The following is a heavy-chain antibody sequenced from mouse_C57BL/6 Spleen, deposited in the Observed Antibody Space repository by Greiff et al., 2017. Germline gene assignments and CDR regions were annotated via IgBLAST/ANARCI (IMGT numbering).Heavy chain of an antibody. CDR3: ARPSYYPHWYFDV. CDR2: ISNGGGST. D-gene: IGHD1-1*01. J-gene: IGHJ1*03. V-gene: IGHV5-12*01. Sequence: EVKVEESGGGLVQPGGSLKLSCAASGFTFSDSSMYWVRQTPEKRLEWVAYISNGGGSTYYPDTVKGRFTISRDNAKNTLYLRMSRLKSEDTAMYYCARPSYYPHWYFDVWGTGTTVTVSA. CDR1: GFTFSDSS.